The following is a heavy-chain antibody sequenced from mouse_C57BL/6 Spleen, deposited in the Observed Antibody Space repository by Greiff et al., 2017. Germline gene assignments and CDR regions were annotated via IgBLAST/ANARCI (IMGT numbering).Heavy chain of an antibody. J-gene: IGHJ4*01. CDR2: ISSGGDYI. CDR3: TRDWYYGSRGYAMDY. D-gene: IGHD1-1*01. Sequence: DVMLVESGEGLVKPGGSLKLSCAASGFTFSSYAMSWVRQTPEKRLEWVAYISSGGDYIDYADTVKGRFTISRDNARNTLYLQMSSLKSEDTAMYYCTRDWYYGSRGYAMDYWGQGTSVTVSS. CDR1: GFTFSSYA. V-gene: IGHV5-9-1*02.